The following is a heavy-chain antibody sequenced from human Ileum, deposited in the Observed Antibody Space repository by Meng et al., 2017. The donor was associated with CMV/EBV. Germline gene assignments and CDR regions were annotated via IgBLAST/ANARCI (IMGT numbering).Heavy chain of an antibody. V-gene: IGHV1-18*01. Sequence: VKVSCKASGYTFTSYGITWVRQAPGQGLEWLGWISGYNGNKNYAQKLQGRVTMTTDTSTSTAYMELRSLRSDDTAVYYCAKNLYYYERSGFDTWGQGTLVTVSS. J-gene: IGHJ5*02. CDR1: GYTFTSYG. CDR2: ISGYNGNK. D-gene: IGHD3-22*01. CDR3: AKNLYYYERSGFDT.